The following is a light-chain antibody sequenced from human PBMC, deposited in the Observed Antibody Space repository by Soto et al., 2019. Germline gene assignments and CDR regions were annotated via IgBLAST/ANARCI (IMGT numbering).Light chain of an antibody. J-gene: IGKJ1*01. Sequence: EIVMPQSPATLSVSPGERATLSCRASQSVSSNLAWYQQKPGQAPRLLIYGASTRATGIPARFSGSGSGTEFTLTISRLQSEDFAVYYCQQYNNWPRTFGQGTKV. CDR1: QSVSSN. CDR2: GAS. V-gene: IGKV3-15*01. CDR3: QQYNNWPRT.